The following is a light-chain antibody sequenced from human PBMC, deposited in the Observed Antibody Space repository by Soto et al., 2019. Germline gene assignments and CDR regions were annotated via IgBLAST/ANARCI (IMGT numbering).Light chain of an antibody. CDR3: QRYGNAPFT. CDR2: GAS. J-gene: IGKJ3*01. V-gene: IGKV3-20*01. CDR1: QSFRGL. Sequence: EFVLTQSPSTLYVSPGETAILSCRASQSFRGLLAWYQQKPGQAPRLLIYGASSRATGIPDRFSGSGSGTDFTLTISRLEPEDFAVYYCQRYGNAPFTFGPGTKVDIK.